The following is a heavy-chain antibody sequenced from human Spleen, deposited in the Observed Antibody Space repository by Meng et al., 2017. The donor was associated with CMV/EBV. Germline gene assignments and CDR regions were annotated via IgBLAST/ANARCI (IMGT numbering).Heavy chain of an antibody. V-gene: IGHV4-39*02. CDR1: GFSISSDLYY. D-gene: IGHD2-15*01. CDR3: ARARGGGSYWFFDL. Sequence: SGFSISSDLYYWGWIRQPPGKGLEWLGSVYYSGSTNDNPSLEGRVTISIDTSMSQFSLRLRSVTASDTAVYYCARARGGGSYWFFDLWGRGTLVTVSS. CDR2: VYYSGST. J-gene: IGHJ2*01.